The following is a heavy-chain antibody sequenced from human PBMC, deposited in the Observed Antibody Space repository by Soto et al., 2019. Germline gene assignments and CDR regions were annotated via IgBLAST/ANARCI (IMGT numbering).Heavy chain of an antibody. V-gene: IGHV4-31*01. J-gene: IGHJ4*02. D-gene: IGHD6-19*01. CDR3: ASQASGWYPDY. CDR2: IFDSGTT. Sequence: QVQLQESGPGLVKPSQTLSLTCTVSGGSISSGGYYWSWLRQHPGKGREWIGYIFDSGTTHYNPSLKSHXTXSXXPSKSQSSLRLTSVTAPDTAVYYRASQASGWYPDYWGQGTLVTVSS. CDR1: GGSISSGGYY.